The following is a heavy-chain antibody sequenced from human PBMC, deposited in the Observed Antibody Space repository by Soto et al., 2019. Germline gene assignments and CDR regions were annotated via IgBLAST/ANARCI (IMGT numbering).Heavy chain of an antibody. CDR2: IYRGGDT. D-gene: IGHD1-1*01. CDR1: GLTVSDNY. CDR3: ASCHWNGPNDY. Sequence: ESGGGLVQPGGSLRLSCAASGLTVSDNYIRWVRHAPGKGLEWVSVIYRGGDTYYADSVKGRFTISRDNSKNTVYLQMNSLRDEDTAVYYCASCHWNGPNDYWGQGTLVTVSS. J-gene: IGHJ4*02. V-gene: IGHV3-66*01.